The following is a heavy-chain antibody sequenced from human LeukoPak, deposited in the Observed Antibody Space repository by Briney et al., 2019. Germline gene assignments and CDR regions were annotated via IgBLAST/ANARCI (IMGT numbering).Heavy chain of an antibody. CDR1: GGSISHTNYY. D-gene: IGHD2-15*01. CDR2: INHSGST. Sequence: SETLSLTCTVSGGSISHTNYYWSWIRQPPGKGLEWIGEINHSGSTNYNPSLKSRVTISVDTSKNQFSLKLSSVTAADTAVYYCARHGYCSGGSCYSQYYYYMDVWGKGTTVTVSS. CDR3: ARHGYCSGGSCYSQYYYYMDV. V-gene: IGHV4-39*01. J-gene: IGHJ6*03.